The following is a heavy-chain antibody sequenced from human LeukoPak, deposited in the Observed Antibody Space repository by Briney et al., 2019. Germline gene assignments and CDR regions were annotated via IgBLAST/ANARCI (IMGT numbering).Heavy chain of an antibody. Sequence: GGSLRLSCAASGFNFSNYWMHWVRQAPGKGLVWVSRIKSKTDGGTTDYAAPVKGRFTISRDDSKNTLYLQMNSLKTEDTAVYYCTTGGIAARYFDYWGQGTLVTVSS. CDR1: GFNFSNYW. CDR3: TTGGIAARYFDY. D-gene: IGHD6-6*01. J-gene: IGHJ4*02. V-gene: IGHV3-15*07. CDR2: IKSKTDGGTT.